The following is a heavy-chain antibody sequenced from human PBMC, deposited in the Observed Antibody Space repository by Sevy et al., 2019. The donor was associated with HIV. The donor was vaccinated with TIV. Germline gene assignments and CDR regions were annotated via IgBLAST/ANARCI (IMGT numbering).Heavy chain of an antibody. D-gene: IGHD5-18*01. J-gene: IGHJ4*02. V-gene: IGHV3-11*06. CDR2: VSSRSSYS. CDR3: ARDLGGYSYGPIDY. CDR1: GFTFNEYY. Sequence: GGSLRLSCAASGFTFNEYYMSWIRQAPGKGLEWISYVSSRSSYSNYADSVKGRYTISRDNARNSLYLQMNSLKAEDTAVYYCARDLGGYSYGPIDYWGQGTLVTVSS.